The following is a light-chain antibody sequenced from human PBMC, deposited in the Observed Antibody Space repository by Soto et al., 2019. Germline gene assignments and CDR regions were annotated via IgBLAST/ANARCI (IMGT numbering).Light chain of an antibody. Sequence: IALTQSPGILCLCPGERATLSWLASQSVSSSYLAWYQQKPGQAPRLLIYGASSRATGIPDRFSGSGSGTDFTLTISRLEPEDFAVYYCQQYGSSITFGQGTRLEIK. CDR2: GAS. V-gene: IGKV3-20*01. J-gene: IGKJ5*01. CDR1: QSVSSSY. CDR3: QQYGSSIT.